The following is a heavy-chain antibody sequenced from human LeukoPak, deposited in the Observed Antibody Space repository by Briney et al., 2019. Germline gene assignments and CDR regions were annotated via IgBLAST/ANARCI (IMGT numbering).Heavy chain of an antibody. V-gene: IGHV1-46*01. CDR2: INPSGGST. J-gene: IGHJ6*02. CDR1: GYTFTSYY. CDR3: ARERLRLPLVYGMDV. Sequence: ASVKVSFKASGYTFTSYYMHWVRQAPGQGREWMGIINPSGGSTSYAQKFQGRVTMTRDTSTSTVYMELSSLRSEDTAVYYCARERLRLPLVYGMDVWGQGTTVTVSS. D-gene: IGHD3-16*01.